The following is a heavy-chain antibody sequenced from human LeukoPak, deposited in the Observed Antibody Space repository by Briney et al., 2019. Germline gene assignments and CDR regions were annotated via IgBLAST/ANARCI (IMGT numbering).Heavy chain of an antibody. Sequence: GESLKISCKGSGYRFPSYWISWVRQMPGKGLEWMGTIGPGDSYTNYSPSFQGHVTISADKSISTAYLQWSSLKASDTAMYYCARLSSGYESDFDYWGQGTLVTVSS. CDR2: IGPGDSYT. D-gene: IGHD5-12*01. CDR3: ARLSSGYESDFDY. J-gene: IGHJ4*02. V-gene: IGHV5-10-1*01. CDR1: GYRFPSYW.